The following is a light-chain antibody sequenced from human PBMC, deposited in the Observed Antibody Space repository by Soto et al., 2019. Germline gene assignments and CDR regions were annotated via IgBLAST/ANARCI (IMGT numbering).Light chain of an antibody. J-gene: IGKJ2*01. CDR1: QTIRSIF. CDR2: AAS. Sequence: EVVLTQSPATLSLSPGERATLSCRASQTIRSIFLTWYQQKPGQAPRLLIYAASTRAAGIPDRLSGSRSGTDFTLSISRLEPEDFAVYYCQHYDSSSGHPFGQGTKLQI. V-gene: IGKV3-20*01. CDR3: QHYDSSSGHP.